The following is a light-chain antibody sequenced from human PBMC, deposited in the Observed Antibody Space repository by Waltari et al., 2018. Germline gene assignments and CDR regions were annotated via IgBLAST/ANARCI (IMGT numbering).Light chain of an antibody. Sequence: QSALTKPASVSGSPGQSITISCPGTSSDVGGYNYVSWYQQHPGKAPKLMIYEVSNRPSGVSNRFSGSKSGNTASLTISGLQAEDEADYYCSSYTSSSTLVFGGGTKLTVL. CDR2: EVS. CDR3: SSYTSSSTLV. V-gene: IGLV2-14*01. J-gene: IGLJ2*01. CDR1: SSDVGGYNY.